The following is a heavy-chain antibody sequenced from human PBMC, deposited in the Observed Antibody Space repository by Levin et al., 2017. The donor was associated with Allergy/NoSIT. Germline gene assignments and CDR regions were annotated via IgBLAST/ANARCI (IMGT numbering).Heavy chain of an antibody. V-gene: IGHV4-61*02. CDR1: GDSISRGFYY. CDR3: ARDVEGFSGYKAYCYMDV. CDR2: IYVTGST. J-gene: IGHJ6*03. Sequence: SQTLSLTCSVSGDSISRGFYYWSWIRQPAGEGLEWIGRIYVTGSTTYRPSLKSRVTISLDRSKAQVSLKINSVTAADTDVYYWARDVEGFSGYKAYCYMDVWGKGTTVTVSS. D-gene: IGHD5-12*01.